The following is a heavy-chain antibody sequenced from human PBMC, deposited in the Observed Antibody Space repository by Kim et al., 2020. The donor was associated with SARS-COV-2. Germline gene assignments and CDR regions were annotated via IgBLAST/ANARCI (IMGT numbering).Heavy chain of an antibody. V-gene: IGHV3-49*04. Sequence: GGSLRLSCTASGFTFGDYAMSWVRQAPGKGLEWVGFIRSKAYVGTTEYAASVKGRFTISRDDSKSIAYLQMNSLKTEDTAVYYCTSLELWGQGTLVTVSS. J-gene: IGHJ4*02. D-gene: IGHD1-26*01. CDR3: TSLEL. CDR1: GFTFGDYA. CDR2: IRSKAYVGTT.